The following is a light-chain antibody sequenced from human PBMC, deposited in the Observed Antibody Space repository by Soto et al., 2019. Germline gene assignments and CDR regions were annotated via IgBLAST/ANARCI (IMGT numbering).Light chain of an antibody. CDR1: QSISTY. CDR3: PQSYSNPPT. CDR2: GAT. V-gene: IGKV1-39*01. J-gene: IGKJ2*01. Sequence: DIRMTQSPSSLSASVGDRVTITCRASQSISTYLSWYQQKPGKAPKLLIYGATRLQSGAPSRFAGSGSGTELPLTISSLQPEDYATSSCPQSYSNPPTFAQGTKLEIK.